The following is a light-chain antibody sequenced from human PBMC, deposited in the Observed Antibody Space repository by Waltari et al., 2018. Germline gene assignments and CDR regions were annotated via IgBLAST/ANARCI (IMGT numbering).Light chain of an antibody. J-gene: IGLJ2*01. CDR1: SNDVGGYNS. Sequence: QSALTQPASVSGSPGQSVTIFCAGTSNDVGGYNSVSWYQEHPGQAPRVIIYDVSEQPSGVSDRFSGSKSGNTASLTISGLQAEDEADYYCSSQSSNDVVLFGGGTKLTVL. V-gene: IGLV2-14*01. CDR2: DVS. CDR3: SSQSSNDVVL.